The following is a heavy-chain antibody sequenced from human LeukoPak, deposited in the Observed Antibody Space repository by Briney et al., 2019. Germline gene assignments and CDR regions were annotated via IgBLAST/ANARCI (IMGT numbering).Heavy chain of an antibody. D-gene: IGHD2-2*02. CDR2: ISGGGDST. J-gene: IGHJ4*02. V-gene: IGHV3-23*01. CDR3: ARARYCSSSSCYIDY. Sequence: PGGSLRLSCAASGFTFTTYAMSWGRQAPGTGLEWVSGISGGGDSTYYADSVKGRFTISRDNAKNTLYLQMNSLRAEDTAVYYCARARYCSSSSCYIDYWGQGTRVTVSS. CDR1: GFTFTTYA.